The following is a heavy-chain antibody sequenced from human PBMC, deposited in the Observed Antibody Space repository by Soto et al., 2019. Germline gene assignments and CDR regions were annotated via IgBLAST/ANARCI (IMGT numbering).Heavy chain of an antibody. CDR1: GFAFSDYY. CDR2: ISSSSSYT. D-gene: IGHD2-8*01. Sequence: GFVRLSCVAAGFAFSDYYMSWIRQAPGKGLEWVSYISSSSSYTNYAASVSGRFTISRDNAKNSLYLQMNSLRAEDTAVYYCSFNRDGCNYYYYGMDVWGQGTTVTVSS. CDR3: SFNRDGCNYYYYGMDV. J-gene: IGHJ6*02. V-gene: IGHV3-11*06.